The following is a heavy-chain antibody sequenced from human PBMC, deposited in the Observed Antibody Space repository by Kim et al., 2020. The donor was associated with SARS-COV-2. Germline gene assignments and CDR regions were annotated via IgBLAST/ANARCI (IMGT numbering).Heavy chain of an antibody. V-gene: IGHV4-38-2*02. CDR2: IYHSGST. J-gene: IGHJ6*02. CDR1: GYSISSGYY. D-gene: IGHD3-10*01. CDR3: ARLLLRDGMDV. Sequence: SETLSLTCTVSGYSISSGYYWGWIQQPPGKGLEWIGSIYHSGSTYYNPSLKSRVTISVDTSKNQFSLKLSSVTAADTAVYYCARLLLRDGMDVWGQGTTVTVSS.